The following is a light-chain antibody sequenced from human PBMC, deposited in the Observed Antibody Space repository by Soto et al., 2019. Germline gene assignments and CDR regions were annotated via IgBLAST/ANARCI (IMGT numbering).Light chain of an antibody. CDR3: QQYNNWWT. CDR1: QSVSNN. CDR2: GAS. Sequence: EVVMTQSPATLSASPGERATLSCRASQSVSNNLAWYHQKPGQAPRLLIYGASTRATGIPARFSGSGSGTEFTLTISSLQPEDFAVYYCQQYNNWWTFGQGTKVEIK. J-gene: IGKJ1*01. V-gene: IGKV3-15*01.